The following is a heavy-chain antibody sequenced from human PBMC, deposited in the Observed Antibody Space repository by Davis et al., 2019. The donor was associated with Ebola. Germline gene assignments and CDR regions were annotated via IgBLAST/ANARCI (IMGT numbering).Heavy chain of an antibody. CDR3: AKEPHVSGGYDLYYYYYGMDV. J-gene: IGHJ6*02. CDR1: GFTFSSYG. V-gene: IGHV3-30*18. Sequence: PGGSLRLSCAASGFTFSSYGMHWVRQAPGKGLEWVAVISYDGSNKYYADSVKGRFTISRDNSKNTLYLQMNSLRAEDTAVYYCAKEPHVSGGYDLYYYYYGMDVWGQGTTVTVSS. D-gene: IGHD5-12*01. CDR2: ISYDGSNK.